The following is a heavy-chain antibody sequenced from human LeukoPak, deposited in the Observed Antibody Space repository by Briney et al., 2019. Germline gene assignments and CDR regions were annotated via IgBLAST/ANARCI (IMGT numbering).Heavy chain of an antibody. D-gene: IGHD6-13*01. Sequence: SVKVSCKASGGTFSSYAISWVRQAPGQGLEWMGRIIPILGIANYARKFQGRVTITADKSTSTAYMELSSLRSEDTAVYYCASPTPGIAAAGRWYYFDYWGQGTLVTVSS. V-gene: IGHV1-69*04. CDR2: IIPILGIA. J-gene: IGHJ4*02. CDR3: ASPTPGIAAAGRWYYFDY. CDR1: GGTFSSYA.